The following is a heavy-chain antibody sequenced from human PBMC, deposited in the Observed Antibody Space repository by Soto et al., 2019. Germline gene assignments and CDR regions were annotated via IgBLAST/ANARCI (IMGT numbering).Heavy chain of an antibody. J-gene: IGHJ4*02. V-gene: IGHV5-10-1*01. D-gene: IGHD3-10*01. CDR3: ATLRGGSGELLTY. CDR1: GYIFTSYW. Sequence: GESLKISCKGSGYIFTSYWIIWVLHMPGKCLDCIGRIDPIDSYTNYSPSFQGHFTISADNSISTSYLQCISLKASDTAMYYCATLRGGSGELLTYWGQGTLVTFSS. CDR2: IDPIDSYT.